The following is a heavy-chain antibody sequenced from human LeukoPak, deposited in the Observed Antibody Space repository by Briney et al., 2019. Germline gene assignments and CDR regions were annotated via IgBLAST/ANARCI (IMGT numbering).Heavy chain of an antibody. CDR3: ARAAGIAVAGPYFNWFDP. J-gene: IGHJ5*02. V-gene: IGHV4-59*01. CDR1: GGSISSYY. D-gene: IGHD6-19*01. Sequence: SETLSLTCTVSGGSISSYYWSWIRQPPGKGPEWIGYIYYSGSTNYNPSLKSRVTISVDTSKNQFSLKLSSVTAADTAVYYCARAAGIAVAGPYFNWFDPWGQGTLVTVSS. CDR2: IYYSGST.